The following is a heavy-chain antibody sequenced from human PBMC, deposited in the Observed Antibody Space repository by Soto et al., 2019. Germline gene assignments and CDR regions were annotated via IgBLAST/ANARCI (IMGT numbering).Heavy chain of an antibody. D-gene: IGHD2-2*01. CDR1: GGTFRGYY. CDR2: INHSGST. J-gene: IGHJ4*02. Sequence: SETQSLTCAVYGGTFRGYYWTWIRQPPGTGLEWIGEINHSGSTNYNPSLKSRVTISVDGSKNQFSLKVKSVTAADTAVYYCARGRLVPAVNFDYWGLGTLVTVSS. V-gene: IGHV4-34*01. CDR3: ARGRLVPAVNFDY.